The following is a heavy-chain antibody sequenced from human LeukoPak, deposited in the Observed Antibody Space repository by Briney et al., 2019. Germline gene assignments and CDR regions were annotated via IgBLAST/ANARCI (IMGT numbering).Heavy chain of an antibody. J-gene: IGHJ4*02. CDR3: ALLGYCSGGSCYSGY. CDR1: GGTFSSYA. V-gene: IGHV1-18*01. Sequence: ASVKVSCKASGGTFSSYAISWVRQAPGQGLEWMGWISAYNGNTNYAQKLQGRVTMTTDTSTSTAYMELRSLRSDDTAVYYCALLGYCSGGSCYSGYWGQGTLVTVSS. D-gene: IGHD2-15*01. CDR2: ISAYNGNT.